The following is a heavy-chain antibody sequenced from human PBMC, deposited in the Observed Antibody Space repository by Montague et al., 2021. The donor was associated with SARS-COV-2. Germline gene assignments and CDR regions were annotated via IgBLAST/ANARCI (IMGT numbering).Heavy chain of an antibody. CDR1: GFTFRRYA. D-gene: IGHD6-13*01. Sequence: SLRLSCAASGFTFRRYAMSWVRQAPGKGLEWVSVIYSGASSTYSADFVKGRFNISRDNSKNTLYLQMNSLRAEDTAVYYCAKDLSEWTAAGHYYFYSMDVWGQGTTATVSS. V-gene: IGHV3-23*03. CDR2: IYSGASST. J-gene: IGHJ6*02. CDR3: AKDLSEWTAAGHYYFYSMDV.